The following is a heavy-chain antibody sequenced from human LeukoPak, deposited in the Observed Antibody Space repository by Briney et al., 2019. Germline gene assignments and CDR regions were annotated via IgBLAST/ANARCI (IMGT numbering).Heavy chain of an antibody. J-gene: IGHJ4*02. CDR1: GFTFSSYA. Sequence: GGSLRLSCAASGFTFSSYAMSWVRQAPGKGLEWVSYISSSSSTIYYADSVKGRFTISRDNAKNSLYLQMNSLRAEDTAVYYCARRWNVDTAMVTVDYWGQGTLVTVSS. CDR3: ARRWNVDTAMVTVDY. D-gene: IGHD5-18*01. V-gene: IGHV3-48*01. CDR2: ISSSSSTI.